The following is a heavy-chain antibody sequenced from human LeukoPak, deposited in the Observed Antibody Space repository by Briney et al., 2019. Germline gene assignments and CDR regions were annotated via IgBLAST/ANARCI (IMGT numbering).Heavy chain of an antibody. CDR2: IKSRADGGTT. Sequence: KAGGSLRLSCTASGFTFSTYWMSWVRQAPGQGLEWVGRIKSRADGGTTGYAAPVEGRFSISRDDSENTLYLQMNSLQIDDTALYYCLIFPGRWGQGTLVTVSS. CDR3: LIFPGR. J-gene: IGHJ4*02. D-gene: IGHD3-3*01. CDR1: GFTFSTYW. V-gene: IGHV3-15*05.